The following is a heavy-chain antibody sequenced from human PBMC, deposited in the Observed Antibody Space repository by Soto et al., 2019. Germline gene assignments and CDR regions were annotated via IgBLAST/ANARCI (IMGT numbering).Heavy chain of an antibody. D-gene: IGHD5-12*01. V-gene: IGHV1-18*01. CDR1: GYTFTSYG. CDR3: ARFLNSGYDPWFDP. CDR2: ISAYNGNT. Sequence: ASVRVSCKASGYTFTSYGISWVRQAPGQGLEWMGWISAYNGNTNYAQKLQGRVTMTTDTSTSTAYMELRSLRSDDTAVYYCARFLNSGYDPWFDPWGQGTLVTVSS. J-gene: IGHJ5*02.